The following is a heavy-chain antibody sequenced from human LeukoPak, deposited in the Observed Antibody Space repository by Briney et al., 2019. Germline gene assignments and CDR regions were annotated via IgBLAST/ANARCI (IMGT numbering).Heavy chain of an antibody. CDR3: ARDVRFLEWLLAYFDY. D-gene: IGHD3-3*01. Sequence: PGGSLRLSCAASGFTFSSYSMNWVRQAPGKGLEWVSSISSSSSYIYYADSVKGRFTISRDNAKNSLYLQMNSLRAEDTAVYYCARDVRFLEWLLAYFDYWGQGTLVTVSS. J-gene: IGHJ4*02. CDR2: ISSSSSYI. CDR1: GFTFSSYS. V-gene: IGHV3-21*01.